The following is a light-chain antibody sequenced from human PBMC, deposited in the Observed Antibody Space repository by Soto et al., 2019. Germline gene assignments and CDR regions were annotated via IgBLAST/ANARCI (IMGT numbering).Light chain of an antibody. Sequence: QSALTQPASVSASPGQSITIPCTGTSSDVGSYNLVSWFQQHPGKVPKLLIYEGTKRPSGLSDRFSGSKSGTTASLTISGLQAEDEAHYYCYSYAGTYIYVFGTGTRSPS. V-gene: IGLV2-23*01. CDR3: YSYAGTYIYV. CDR2: EGT. J-gene: IGLJ1*01. CDR1: SSDVGSYNL.